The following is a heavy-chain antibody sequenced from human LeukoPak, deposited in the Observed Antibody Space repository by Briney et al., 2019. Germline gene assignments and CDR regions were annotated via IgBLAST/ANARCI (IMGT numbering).Heavy chain of an antibody. CDR1: GGPISSYY. D-gene: IGHD3-22*01. CDR2: IYYSGST. J-gene: IGHJ4*02. V-gene: IGHV4-59*12. Sequence: PSETLSLTCTVSGGPISSYYWSWMRQPPGKGLEGIGDIYYSGSTNYIPSLKSRVSTSIDTSKNQFSLKLSSVTAADTAVYYCARRAYSSGFYFFDYWGQGTLVTVSS. CDR3: ARRAYSSGFYFFDY.